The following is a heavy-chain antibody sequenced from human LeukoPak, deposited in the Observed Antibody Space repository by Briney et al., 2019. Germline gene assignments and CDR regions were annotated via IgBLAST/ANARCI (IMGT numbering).Heavy chain of an antibody. CDR1: GGSISSGGYY. D-gene: IGHD2-2*01. V-gene: IGHV4-31*03. CDR3: ARTRNVVVPAADAFDI. J-gene: IGHJ3*02. CDR2: IYYSGST. Sequence: KTSETLFLTCTVSGGSISSGGYYWSWIRQHPGEGLEWIGYIYYSGSTYYNPSLKSRGTISVDTSKNQFSLKLSSVTAADTAVYYCARTRNVVVPAADAFDIWGQGTMVTVSS.